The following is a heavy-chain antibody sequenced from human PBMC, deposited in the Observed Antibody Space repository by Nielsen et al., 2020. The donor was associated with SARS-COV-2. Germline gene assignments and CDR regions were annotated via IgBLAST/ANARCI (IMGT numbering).Heavy chain of an antibody. D-gene: IGHD3-16*01. V-gene: IGHV3-30*18. J-gene: IGHJ4*02. CDR3: AKKGYILGQGEIED. Sequence: GESLKISCAASGFAFSSYGMHWVRQAPGKGLEWVAVISSDGYFKYYADALKGRVSISRDNSRHTLFLQVNSLRAEDTAVYYCAKKGYILGQGEIEDWGQGTLGLVSS. CDR1: GFAFSSYG. CDR2: ISSDGYFK.